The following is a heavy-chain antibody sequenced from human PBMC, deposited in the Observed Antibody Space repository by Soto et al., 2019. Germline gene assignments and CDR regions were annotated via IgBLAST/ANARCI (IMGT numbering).Heavy chain of an antibody. Sequence: SQTLSLTCAISGDSVSSNSAAWNWIRQSPSRGLEWLGRTYYRSKWYNDYAVSVKSRITINPDTSKNQFSLQLNSVTHEDTDVYYCAREGFYCSSTSFYDERNWIHPPGQGTLGTGS. V-gene: IGHV6-1*01. CDR2: TYYRSKWYN. J-gene: IGHJ5*02. D-gene: IGHD2-2*01. CDR1: GDSVSSNSAA. CDR3: AREGFYCSSTSFYDERNWIHP.